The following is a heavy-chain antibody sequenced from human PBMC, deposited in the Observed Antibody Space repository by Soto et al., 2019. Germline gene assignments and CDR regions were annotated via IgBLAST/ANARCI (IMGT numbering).Heavy chain of an antibody. D-gene: IGHD1-26*01. CDR1: GFTFSSYG. CDR2: ISYDGSNK. Sequence: QVQLVESGGGVVQPGRSLRLSCTASGFTFSSYGMHWVRQAPGKGLEWVAVISYDGSNKYDTDSVKGRFTISRDNSKNTLYLQMNSLRADDTAVYYCAKDLGSKGYYYYGMDVW. J-gene: IGHJ6*01. V-gene: IGHV3-30*18. CDR3: AKDLGSKGYYYYGMDV.